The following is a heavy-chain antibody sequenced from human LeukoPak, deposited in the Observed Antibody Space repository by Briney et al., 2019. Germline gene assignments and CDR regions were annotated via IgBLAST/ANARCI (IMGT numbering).Heavy chain of an antibody. J-gene: IGHJ6*02. CDR1: GFAFSSYW. D-gene: IGHD3-16*01. Sequence: GGSLRLSCAASGFAFSSYWMNWARQAPGKGLEWVASINHNGNVNYYVDSVKGRFTISRDNAKNSLYLQMSNLRAEDTAVYFCARGGGLDVWGQGATVTVSS. CDR3: ARGGGLDV. V-gene: IGHV3-7*03. CDR2: INHNGNVN.